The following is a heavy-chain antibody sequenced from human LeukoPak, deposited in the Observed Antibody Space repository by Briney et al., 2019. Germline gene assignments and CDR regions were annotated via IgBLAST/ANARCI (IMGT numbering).Heavy chain of an antibody. V-gene: IGHV4-59*08. D-gene: IGHD3-22*01. Sequence: SETLSLTCAVYGGSFSGYYWSWIRQPPGKGLEWIGYIYYSGSTNYNPSLKSRVTISVDTSKNQFSLKLSSVTAADTAVYYCARHCPRDEYFYDSSGSYAFYFWGQGTIGTGS. CDR1: GGSFSGYY. CDR3: ARHCPRDEYFYDSSGSYAFYF. CDR2: IYYSGST. J-gene: IGHJ3*01.